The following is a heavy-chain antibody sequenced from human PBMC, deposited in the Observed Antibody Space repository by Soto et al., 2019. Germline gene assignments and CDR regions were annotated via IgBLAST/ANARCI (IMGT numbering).Heavy chain of an antibody. D-gene: IGHD1-7*01. CDR2: IIPIFGTA. CDR3: ARALTGTRSFDY. V-gene: IGHV1-69*13. CDR1: GGTFSSYA. Sequence: GASVKVSCKASGGTFSSYAISWVRQAPGQGLEWMGGIIPIFGTANYAQKFQGRVTITAGESTSTAYMELSSLRSEDTAVYYCARALTGTRSFDYWGQGTLVTVSS. J-gene: IGHJ4*02.